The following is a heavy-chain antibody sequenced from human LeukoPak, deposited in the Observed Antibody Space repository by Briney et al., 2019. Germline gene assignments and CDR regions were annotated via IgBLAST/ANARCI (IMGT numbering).Heavy chain of an antibody. Sequence: GESLKISCKGSGYSFTSYWIGWVRQAPGQGLEWMGWINPNSGGTNYAQKFQGRVTMTRDTSISTAYMELSRLRSDDTAVYYCARDKGIAARHFPDYWGQGTLVTVSS. CDR2: INPNSGGT. V-gene: IGHV1-2*02. D-gene: IGHD6-6*01. CDR3: ARDKGIAARHFPDY. CDR1: GYSFTSYW. J-gene: IGHJ4*02.